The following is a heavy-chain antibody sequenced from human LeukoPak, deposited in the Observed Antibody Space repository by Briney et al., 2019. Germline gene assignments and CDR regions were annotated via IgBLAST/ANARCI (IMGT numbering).Heavy chain of an antibody. CDR1: GFTFSDAW. CDR3: TTRCQDGC. Sequence: GGSLRLSCVASGFTFSDAWMSWVRQAPGKGLEWVGRIKNKIDDGTIDYAAPVKGRFTISRDDSRNTLYLQMNSLKTEDTAVYYCTTRCQDGCWGRGTLVTVS. V-gene: IGHV3-15*01. D-gene: IGHD2-8*01. CDR2: IKNKIDDGTI. J-gene: IGHJ4*02.